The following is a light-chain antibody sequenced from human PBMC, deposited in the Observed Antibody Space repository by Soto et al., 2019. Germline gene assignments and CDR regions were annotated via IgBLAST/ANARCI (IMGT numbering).Light chain of an antibody. CDR2: EAS. CDR1: QRISS. J-gene: IGKJ1*01. Sequence: DIQMTQSPSPLSASVGDRVTITCRASQRISSFAWYQQKQGKAPKLLIYEASSLESGVPSRFSGSGSGTEFTLTISSLQPDDFATYYCQQYNSYFTWTFGQGTKVDIK. CDR3: QQYNSYFTWT. V-gene: IGKV1-5*03.